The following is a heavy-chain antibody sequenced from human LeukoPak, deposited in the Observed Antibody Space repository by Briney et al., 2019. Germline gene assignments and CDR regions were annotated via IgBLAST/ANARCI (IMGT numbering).Heavy chain of an antibody. D-gene: IGHD1-26*01. CDR1: GYTFTSYG. V-gene: IGHV1-18*01. CDR3: ARDTYTGVGAIKRDYSHYGMDV. Sequence: GASVKVSCKASGYTFTSYGISWVRQAPGQGLEWMGWISAYNGNTNYAQKLQGRVTMTTDTSTSTAYVELRSLRSDDTGVYYCARDTYTGVGAIKRDYSHYGMDVWGQGTTVTVSS. CDR2: ISAYNGNT. J-gene: IGHJ6*02.